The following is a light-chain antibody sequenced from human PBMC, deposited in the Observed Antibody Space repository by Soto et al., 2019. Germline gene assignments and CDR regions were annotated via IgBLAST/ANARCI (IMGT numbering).Light chain of an antibody. J-gene: IGKJ5*01. V-gene: IGKV3-15*01. CDR1: QSLTTN. Sequence: EVVMTQSPATLSVSPGERATLSCRASQSLTTNLAWYQQKPGQAPRLLIHDASTRATGIPARFSGSGSGTESTLTISSLQSEDFAVYYCQQYDDWPLTVGQGTRLEIK. CDR2: DAS. CDR3: QQYDDWPLT.